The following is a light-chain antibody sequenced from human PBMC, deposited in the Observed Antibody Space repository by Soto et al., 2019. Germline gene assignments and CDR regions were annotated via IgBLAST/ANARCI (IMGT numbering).Light chain of an antibody. CDR3: HQKYSTPST. Sequence: IHMTQSPSSLSASVGDRVTISCRASQRITTYLHWYQQKPGEAPKLLISTSATWQRGVPSRFSGSGSGTDFTLTISSLQPADFATYFCHQKYSTPSTFGQGTQLEIK. CDR2: TSA. V-gene: IGKV1-39*01. J-gene: IGKJ2*01. CDR1: QRITTY.